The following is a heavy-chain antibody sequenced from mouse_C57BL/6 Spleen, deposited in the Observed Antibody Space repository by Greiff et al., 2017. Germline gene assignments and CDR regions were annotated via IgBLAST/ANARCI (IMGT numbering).Heavy chain of an antibody. CDR3: ARLGYYGSSRYFDV. Sequence: DVKLVESGGGLVKPGGSLKLSCAASGFTFSDYGMHWVRQAPEKGLEWVAYISSGSSTIYYADTVKGRFTISRDNAKNTLFLQMTSLRSEDTAMYYCARLGYYGSSRYFDVWGTGTTVTVSS. V-gene: IGHV5-17*01. CDR2: ISSGSSTI. D-gene: IGHD1-1*01. CDR1: GFTFSDYG. J-gene: IGHJ1*03.